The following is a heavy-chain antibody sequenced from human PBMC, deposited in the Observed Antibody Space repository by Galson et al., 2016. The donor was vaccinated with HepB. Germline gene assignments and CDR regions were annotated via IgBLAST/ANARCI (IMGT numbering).Heavy chain of an antibody. CDR3: ARDFCSGGSCSPPLGY. J-gene: IGHJ4*02. Sequence: SVKVSCKASGYTFGNYGISWVRQAPGQGLEWMAWISAYNGNSNTDYAQKFQGTVSMTTDPSTSTAYMELTNLKSDDTAVYYCARDFCSGGSCSPPLGYWGQGTLVTVSS. CDR2: ISAYNGNSNT. V-gene: IGHV1-18*01. D-gene: IGHD2-15*01. CDR1: GYTFGNYG.